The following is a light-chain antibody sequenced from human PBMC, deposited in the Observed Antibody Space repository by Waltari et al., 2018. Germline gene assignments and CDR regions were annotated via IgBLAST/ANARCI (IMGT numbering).Light chain of an antibody. V-gene: IGKV3-11*01. CDR2: DVF. J-gene: IGKJ5*01. CDR1: HSVDTS. CDR3: QQRRDWPIT. Sequence: EIVLTQSPATLSLSPGDRATLSCRASHSVDTSLAWYQQKLGKAPRLLIYDVFYRATGIPARFSGRGSGTDFTLTISSLEPEDFALYFCQQRRDWPITFGQGTRLEIK.